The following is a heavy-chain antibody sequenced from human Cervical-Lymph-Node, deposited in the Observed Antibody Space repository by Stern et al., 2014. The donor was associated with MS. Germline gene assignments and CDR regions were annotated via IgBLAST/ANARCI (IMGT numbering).Heavy chain of an antibody. J-gene: IGHJ4*02. CDR3: AREGKGRDGYNNPFDY. V-gene: IGHV1-69*01. CDR2: IIPIFGTA. Sequence: VQLVESGAEVKKPGSSVKVSCKTSGGTFSTYTINWVRQAPDQGLEGMGGIIPIFGTANYAQKFQGRVTITADESTATAYMEVTSLRSEDTAVYYCAREGKGRDGYNNPFDYWGQGTLVTVSS. D-gene: IGHD5-24*01. CDR1: GGTFSTYT.